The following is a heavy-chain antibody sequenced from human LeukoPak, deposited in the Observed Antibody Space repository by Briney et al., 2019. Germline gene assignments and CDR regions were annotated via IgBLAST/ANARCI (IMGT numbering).Heavy chain of an antibody. V-gene: IGHV4-39*01. Sequence: PSETLSLTCTVSGDSMYNSDYYWGWIRRPPGKGLEWIGSIFYGGSSYYNPSLESRVTISVDTSKNQFSLNLNSVTAEDTAVYFCARHGIVDSSRKYYFDYWGQGTLVTVSS. J-gene: IGHJ4*02. D-gene: IGHD6-13*01. CDR1: GDSMYNSDYY. CDR2: IFYGGSS. CDR3: ARHGIVDSSRKYYFDY.